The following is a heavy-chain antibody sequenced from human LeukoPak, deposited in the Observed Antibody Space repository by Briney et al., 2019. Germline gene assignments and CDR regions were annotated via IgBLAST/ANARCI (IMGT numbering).Heavy chain of an antibody. V-gene: IGHV3-64*01. Sequence: GGSLRLSCAASGFTFSSYAMHWVRQAPGKGLEYVSAISSNGGSTYYANSVKGRFTISRDNSRNTLYLQMGSLRAEDMAVYYCASLDFWSGYYDYWGQGTLVTVSS. D-gene: IGHD3-3*01. CDR3: ASLDFWSGYYDY. J-gene: IGHJ4*02. CDR1: GFTFSSYA. CDR2: ISSNGGST.